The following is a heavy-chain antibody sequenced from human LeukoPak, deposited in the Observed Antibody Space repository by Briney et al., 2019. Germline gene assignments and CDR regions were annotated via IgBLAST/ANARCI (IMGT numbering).Heavy chain of an antibody. J-gene: IGHJ4*02. CDR3: ASPGAYSGYEGNDY. D-gene: IGHD5-12*01. CDR2: VSYDGSNK. V-gene: IGHV3-30-3*01. CDR1: GFTFSSYA. Sequence: GGSLRLSCAASGFTFSSYAMHWVRQAPGKGLEWVAVVSYDGSNKYYADSVKGRFTISRDNSKNTLYLQMNSLRAEDTAVYYCASPGAYSGYEGNDYWGQGTLVTVSS.